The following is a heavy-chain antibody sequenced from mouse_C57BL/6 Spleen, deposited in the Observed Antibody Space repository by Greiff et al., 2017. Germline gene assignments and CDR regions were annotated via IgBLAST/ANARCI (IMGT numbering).Heavy chain of an antibody. CDR3: TREDDGYYVTY. CDR2: ISSGGDYI. J-gene: IGHJ2*01. D-gene: IGHD2-3*01. Sequence: EVQVVESGAGLVKPGGSLKLSCAASGFTFSSYAMSWVRQTPGKRLEWVAYISSGGDYIYYEDTVKGRFTISRDNARNTLYLQMSSLKSEDTAMYYCTREDDGYYVTYWGQGTTLTVSS. V-gene: IGHV5-9-1*02. CDR1: GFTFSSYA.